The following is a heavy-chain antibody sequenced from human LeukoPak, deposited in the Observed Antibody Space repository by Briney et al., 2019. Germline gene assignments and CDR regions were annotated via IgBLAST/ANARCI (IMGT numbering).Heavy chain of an antibody. D-gene: IGHD6-13*01. J-gene: IGHJ4*02. V-gene: IGHV3-53*01. CDR2: ISGRGVT. Sequence: GGSLRLSCAASGFTVSSNYMTWVRQAPGKGLEWVSGISGRGVTDYADSVKGRFTISRDNSKNTVYLQMNSLRAEDTAVYYCARDASFSSSWDFDYWGQGTLVTVSS. CDR3: ARDASFSSSWDFDY. CDR1: GFTVSSNY.